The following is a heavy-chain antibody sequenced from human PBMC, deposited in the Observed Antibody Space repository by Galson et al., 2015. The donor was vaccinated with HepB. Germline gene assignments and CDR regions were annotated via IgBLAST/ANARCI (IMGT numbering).Heavy chain of an antibody. CDR1: GFTFSNHG. CDR2: ISHDGSHK. V-gene: IGHV3-30*18. D-gene: IGHD5-18*01. J-gene: IGHJ6*03. Sequence: SLRLSCAGSGFTFSNHGMHWVRQAPGKGLEWVAVISHDGSHKYYADSVKGRFITSRDNSKDTLYLQMNSLRAEDTAVYFCAKDQGDTTMANYYMDVWGKGTTVTVSS. CDR3: AKDQGDTTMANYYMDV.